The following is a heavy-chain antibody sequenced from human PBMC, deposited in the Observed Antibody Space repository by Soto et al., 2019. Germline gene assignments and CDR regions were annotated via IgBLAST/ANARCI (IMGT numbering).Heavy chain of an antibody. CDR2: ISAGADGA. D-gene: IGHD2-15*01. J-gene: IGHJ4*02. CDR3: ARDLWWYLH. V-gene: IGHV3-23*01. Sequence: EVQLLESGGGLVQPGGALRLSCAASGFSFSSHAMSWVRQAPGKGLEWVSSISAGADGAYYADSVKGRFTISRAKSNNTLYLQMNSGRAEDTAVYFCARDLWWYLHWGQGTLVTVSS. CDR1: GFSFSSHA.